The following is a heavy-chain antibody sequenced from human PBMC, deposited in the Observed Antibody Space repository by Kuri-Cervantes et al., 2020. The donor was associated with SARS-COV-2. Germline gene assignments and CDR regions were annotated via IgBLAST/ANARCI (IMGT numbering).Heavy chain of an antibody. Sequence: SCAVSGGSISSGGYSWSWIRQPPGKGLEWIGYIYHSGSTYYNPSLKSRVTISVDRSKNQFSLKLSSVTAADTAVYYCARADVYYYDSRGLGAFDIWGQGTMVTVSS. V-gene: IGHV4-30-2*01. J-gene: IGHJ3*02. CDR2: IYHSGST. CDR3: ARADVYYYDSRGLGAFDI. D-gene: IGHD3-22*01. CDR1: GGSISSGGYS.